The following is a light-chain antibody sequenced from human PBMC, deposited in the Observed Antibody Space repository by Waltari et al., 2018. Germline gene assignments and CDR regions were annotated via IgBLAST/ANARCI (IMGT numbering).Light chain of an antibody. J-gene: IGLJ3*02. Sequence: QSALTQPAPVSGSPGQSITISCTGSGTDVGRYNYVSWYQHYPDKAPTLMIYDVTNRPSGVSDRFSGSKSGNTASLTISGLQPEDEADYYCASYIAASTLVFGGGTRLTVV. CDR2: DVT. V-gene: IGLV2-14*03. CDR1: GTDVGRYNY. CDR3: ASYIAASTLV.